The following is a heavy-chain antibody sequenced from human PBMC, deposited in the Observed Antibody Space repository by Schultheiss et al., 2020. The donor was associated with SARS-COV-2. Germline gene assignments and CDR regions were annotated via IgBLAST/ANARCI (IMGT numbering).Heavy chain of an antibody. CDR1: GFTFSSYA. J-gene: IGHJ4*02. V-gene: IGHV3-23*01. CDR3: ARVGSNYGSGSYYHDY. CDR2: ISGSGGST. D-gene: IGHD3-10*01. Sequence: GGSLRLSCAASGFTFSSYAMSWVRQAPGKGLEWVSAISGSGGSTYYADSVKGRFTISRDNAKNTLYLQMNSLRAEDTAVYYCARVGSNYGSGSYYHDYWGQGTLVTVSS.